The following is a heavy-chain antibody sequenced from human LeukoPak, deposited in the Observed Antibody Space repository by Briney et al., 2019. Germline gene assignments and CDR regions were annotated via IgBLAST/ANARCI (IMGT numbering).Heavy chain of an antibody. CDR1: GGTFSSHA. V-gene: IGHV1-8*02. CDR2: MNPNSGNT. CDR3: ARLKAFEASFYYMDV. D-gene: IGHD3-3*02. Sequence: ASVKVSCKASGGTFSSHAISWVRQAPGQGLEWMGWMNPNSGNTGYAQKFQGRVTMTRNTSISTAYMELSSLRSEDTAVYYCARLKAFEASFYYMDVWGKGTTVTISS. J-gene: IGHJ6*03.